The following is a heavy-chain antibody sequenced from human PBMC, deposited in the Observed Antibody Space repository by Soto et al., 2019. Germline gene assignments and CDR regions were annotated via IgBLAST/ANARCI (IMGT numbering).Heavy chain of an antibody. CDR1: GFTFSSYA. J-gene: IGHJ5*02. CDR2: ISYDGSNK. CDR3: ARGVGWFDP. Sequence: GGSLRLSCAASGFTFSSYAMHWVRQAPGKGLEWVAVISYDGSNKYYADSVKGRFTISRDNSKNTLYLQMNSLRAEDTAVYYCARGVGWFDPWGQGTLVTVSS. V-gene: IGHV3-30-3*01.